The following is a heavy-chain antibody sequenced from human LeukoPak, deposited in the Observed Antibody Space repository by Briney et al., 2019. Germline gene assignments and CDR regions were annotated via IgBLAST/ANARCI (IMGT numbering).Heavy chain of an antibody. Sequence: GESLKISCKGSGYSFTSYWIGWVRQMPGKGLEWMGIIYPGDSDTRYSPSFQGQVTISADKSIATAYLQWASLRASDTAMYFCARQGLSSDYFDYWGQGTLVTVSS. D-gene: IGHD6-25*01. CDR1: GYSFTSYW. V-gene: IGHV5-51*01. J-gene: IGHJ4*02. CDR2: IYPGDSDT. CDR3: ARQGLSSDYFDY.